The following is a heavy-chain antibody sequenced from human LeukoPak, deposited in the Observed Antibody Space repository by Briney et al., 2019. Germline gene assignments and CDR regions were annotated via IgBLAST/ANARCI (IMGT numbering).Heavy chain of an antibody. Sequence: PGGSLRLSCAVSGFTFGNYAMNWVRQAPGKGLEWVSSISGDGGTTYYPDSMRDRFTISRDNSQSTLFLQMNSLRAEDTAVYYCAKDPSYGSGTLYPTFDNWGQGTLVTVSS. CDR2: ISGDGGTT. J-gene: IGHJ4*02. CDR1: GFTFGNYA. D-gene: IGHD3-10*01. CDR3: AKDPSYGSGTLYPTFDN. V-gene: IGHV3-23*01.